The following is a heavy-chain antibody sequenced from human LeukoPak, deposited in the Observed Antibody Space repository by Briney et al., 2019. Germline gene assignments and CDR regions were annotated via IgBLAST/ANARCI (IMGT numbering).Heavy chain of an antibody. CDR3: ARSGGLQKFDY. Sequence: PGGSLRLSCAASGFTFNNYGIHWVRQAPGKGLQWVAVISYDGNTIHYADSVKGRFIISRDTSKNTLYLQMNSLRAEDTAVYYCARSGGLQKFDYWGQGTLVTVSS. CDR1: GFTFNNYG. CDR2: ISYDGNTI. J-gene: IGHJ4*02. D-gene: IGHD4-11*01. V-gene: IGHV3-30*03.